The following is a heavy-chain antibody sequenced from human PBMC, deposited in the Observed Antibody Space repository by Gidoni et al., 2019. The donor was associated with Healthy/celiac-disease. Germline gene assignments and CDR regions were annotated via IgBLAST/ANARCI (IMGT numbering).Heavy chain of an antibody. V-gene: IGHV5-51*01. CDR3: ARLNYDFWSGYSTAFLDYYYGMDV. D-gene: IGHD3-3*01. CDR2: IYPGDSDT. Sequence: EVQLVQSGAEAKKPGESLKIPCKGSGYSFTTYSIRWVRHMPGKGLEWMGIIYPGDSDTRYSPSFQGQVTISADKAISTAYLQWSSLKASDTAMYYCARLNYDFWSGYSTAFLDYYYGMDVWGQGTTVTVSS. CDR1: GYSFTTYS. J-gene: IGHJ6*02.